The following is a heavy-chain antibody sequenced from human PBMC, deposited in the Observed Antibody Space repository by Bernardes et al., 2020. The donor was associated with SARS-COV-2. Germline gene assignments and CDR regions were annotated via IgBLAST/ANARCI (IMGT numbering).Heavy chain of an antibody. CDR3: AKDLNWNYDGMDV. CDR2: INQDGSEM. Sequence: GGSLRLSCAASGFTFRRYWMSWVRQAPGKGLEWVANINQDGSEMYYLDSVKGRFTISRDNAENSLSLQMNSLRAEDTAVYYCAKDLNWNYDGMDVWGQGTTVTVSS. V-gene: IGHV3-7*03. J-gene: IGHJ6*02. D-gene: IGHD1-1*01. CDR1: GFTFRRYW.